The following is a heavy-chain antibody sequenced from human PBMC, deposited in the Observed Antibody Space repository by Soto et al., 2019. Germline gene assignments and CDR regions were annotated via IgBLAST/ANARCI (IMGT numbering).Heavy chain of an antibody. V-gene: IGHV3-33*01. CDR2: IWSDGPKK. D-gene: IGHD3-22*01. CDR1: GFTFSSHG. J-gene: IGHJ4*02. Sequence: QVQLVESGGGVVQPGRSLRLSCAASGFTFSSHGMHWVRQAPGKGLEWVGIIWSDGPKKYYADSVKGRFTISRDNAKHTLSLQMNSLRAEDTAVYYCAREYYYDTSGLFDYWGQGTLVTVSS. CDR3: AREYYYDTSGLFDY.